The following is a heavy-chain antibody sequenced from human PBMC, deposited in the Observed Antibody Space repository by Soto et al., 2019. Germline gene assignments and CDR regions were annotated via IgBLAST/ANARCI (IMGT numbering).Heavy chain of an antibody. D-gene: IGHD2-8*02. V-gene: IGHV3-30-3*01. J-gene: IGHJ4*02. CDR3: ARDKITGLFDY. CDR1: GFTFRSYA. CDR2: ISYDENNR. Sequence: PGGSLRLSCAASGFTFRSYAMHWVRQAPGKGLEWVAVISYDENNRHYTDSVKGRFTISRDNSKNTLYLQLNNLRAEDTAVYYCARDKITGLFDYWGQGTLVTVSS.